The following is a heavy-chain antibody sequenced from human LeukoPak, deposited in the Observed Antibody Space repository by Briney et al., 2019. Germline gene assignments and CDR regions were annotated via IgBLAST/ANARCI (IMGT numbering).Heavy chain of an antibody. CDR3: ARGAYYDFWSAVTN. D-gene: IGHD3-3*01. V-gene: IGHV1-69*05. J-gene: IGHJ4*02. Sequence: ASVKVSCKASGGTFSSYAISWVRQAPGQGLEWMGGIIPIFGTANYAQKFQGRVTITTDESTSTAYMELSSLRSEDTAVYYCARGAYYDFWSAVTNWGQGTLVTVSS. CDR2: IIPIFGTA. CDR1: GGTFSSYA.